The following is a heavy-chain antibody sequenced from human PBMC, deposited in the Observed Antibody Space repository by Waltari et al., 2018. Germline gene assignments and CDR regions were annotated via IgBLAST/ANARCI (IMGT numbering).Heavy chain of an antibody. CDR3: ARRGGDCGGDCYYDF. CDR2: IYPGDSDT. J-gene: IGHJ4*02. V-gene: IGHV5-51*01. D-gene: IGHD2-21*02. Sequence: EVQLVQSGTEAKKPGESLTISCEGSGTTFTTHHIAWVCQMPGKGRECLGIIYPGDSDTRYSPSFRGHVTISADKSISTAYLQWSSLKASDTATYYCARRGGDCGGDCYYDFWGQGTLVTVSS. CDR1: GTTFTTHH.